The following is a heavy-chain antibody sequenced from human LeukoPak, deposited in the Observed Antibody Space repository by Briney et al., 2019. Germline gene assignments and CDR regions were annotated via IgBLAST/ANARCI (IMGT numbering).Heavy chain of an antibody. D-gene: IGHD3-10*01. CDR2: IYTSGST. CDR1: GGSISSYY. Sequence: SETLSLTCTVSGGSISSYYWSWIRQPAGKGLEWIGRIYTSGSTNYNSSLKSRVTMSVDTSKNQFSLKLSSVTAADTAVYYCARDGGLARHRGRAFDIWGQGTMVTVSS. J-gene: IGHJ3*02. CDR3: ARDGGLARHRGRAFDI. V-gene: IGHV4-4*07.